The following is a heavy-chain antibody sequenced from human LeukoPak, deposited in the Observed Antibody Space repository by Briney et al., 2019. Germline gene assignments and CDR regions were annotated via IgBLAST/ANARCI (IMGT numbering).Heavy chain of an antibody. J-gene: IGHJ6*02. Sequence: PSETLSLTCTVSGGSISNSNYYWGWIRQPPGKGLEWIGSIYYSGSTYYNPSLKSRVTISVDTSKSQFSLNLSSATATDTAIYYCARQGAITARRTHYYAMDVWGPGTTVTVSS. D-gene: IGHD1-20*01. CDR3: ARQGAITARRTHYYAMDV. V-gene: IGHV4-39*01. CDR1: GGSISNSNYY. CDR2: IYYSGST.